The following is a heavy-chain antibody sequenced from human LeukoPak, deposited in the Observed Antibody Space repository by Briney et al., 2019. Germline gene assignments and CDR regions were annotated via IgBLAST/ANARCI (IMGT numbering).Heavy chain of an antibody. J-gene: IGHJ6*02. CDR3: ARGIVATIFSPPSYGMDV. CDR2: INAGNGNT. Sequence: GASVKVSCKASGYTFTSYAMHWVRQAPGQRLEWMGWINAGNGNTKYSQKFQGRVPITRDTSASTAYMELSSLRSEDTAVYYCARGIVATIFSPPSYGMDVWGQGTTVTVSS. D-gene: IGHD5-12*01. V-gene: IGHV1-3*01. CDR1: GYTFTSYA.